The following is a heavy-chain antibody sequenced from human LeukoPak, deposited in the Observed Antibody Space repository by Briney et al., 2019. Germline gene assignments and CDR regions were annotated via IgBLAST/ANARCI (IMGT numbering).Heavy chain of an antibody. CDR2: ISGSGGSI. CDR3: AKGPLDYIHGTHYFDY. J-gene: IGHJ4*02. Sequence: GGSLRLSCAASGFTFSDYYMSWIRQAPGKGLEWVSGISGSGGSIQYADSVKGPFTISRDNSKNTLNLQMNILSVEDTAVYYCAKGPLDYIHGTHYFDYWGQGTLVTVSA. D-gene: IGHD4-11*01. V-gene: IGHV3-23*01. CDR1: GFTFSDYY.